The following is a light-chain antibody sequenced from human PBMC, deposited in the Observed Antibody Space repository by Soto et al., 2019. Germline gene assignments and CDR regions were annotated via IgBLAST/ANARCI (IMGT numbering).Light chain of an antibody. CDR3: QSYESRKAV. Sequence: FMLTQPHSVSESPGKTVTISCTRSSGSIASNYVQWYQQRPGSSPTTVIYEDNQRPSGVPDRFSGSIDSSSNSASLTISGLQTEYEADYCCQSYESRKAVFGGGTQLTVL. CDR1: SGSIASNY. CDR2: EDN. V-gene: IGLV6-57*01. J-gene: IGLJ7*01.